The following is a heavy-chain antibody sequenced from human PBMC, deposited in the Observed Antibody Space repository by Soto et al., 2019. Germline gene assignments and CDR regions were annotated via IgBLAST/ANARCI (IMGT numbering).Heavy chain of an antibody. Sequence: GGSLRLSCAASGFTVSSNYMSWVRQAPGKGLEWVSVIYSGTLTYYTDSVKGRFTISRDNSKNTLFLQMNSLRAEDTAVYYCARVKGYSRNRRLDYWGHATLVTVS. D-gene: IGHD6-13*01. J-gene: IGHJ4*01. CDR3: ARVKGYSRNRRLDY. CDR2: IYSGTLT. V-gene: IGHV3-53*01. CDR1: GFTVSSNY.